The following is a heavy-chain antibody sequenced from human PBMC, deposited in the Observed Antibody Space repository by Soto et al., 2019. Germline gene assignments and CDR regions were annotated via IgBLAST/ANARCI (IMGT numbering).Heavy chain of an antibody. Sequence: SETLSLTCTVSGGSISSYYWSWIRQPPGKGLEWIGYIYYSGSTNYNPSLKSRVTISVDTSKNQFSLKLSSVTAADTAVYYCARLVRYCSGGSCYFTRAAFDIWGQGKMVTVSS. D-gene: IGHD2-15*01. CDR1: GGSISSYY. CDR2: IYYSGST. V-gene: IGHV4-59*08. J-gene: IGHJ3*02. CDR3: ARLVRYCSGGSCYFTRAAFDI.